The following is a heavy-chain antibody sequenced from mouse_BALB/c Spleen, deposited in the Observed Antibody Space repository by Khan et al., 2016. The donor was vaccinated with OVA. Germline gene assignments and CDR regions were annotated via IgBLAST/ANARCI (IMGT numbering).Heavy chain of an antibody. CDR3: ERRYYYGHGYVDV. CDR2: ISYSGST. D-gene: IGHD1-1*01. J-gene: IGHJ1*01. CDR1: GYSITSDYT. V-gene: IGHV3-2*02. Sequence: QLQESGPGLVKPSQSLSLTCTVTGYSITSDYTWNWIRQFSGNKLEWMAYISYSGSTSYHPSLKSRISITRDTSKNQFFLQLNSLTPADTAPYYCERRYYYGHGYVDVWGAGTMVTVSS.